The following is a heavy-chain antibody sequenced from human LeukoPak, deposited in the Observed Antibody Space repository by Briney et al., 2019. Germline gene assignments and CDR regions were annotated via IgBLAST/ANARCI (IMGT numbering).Heavy chain of an antibody. CDR2: IWYDGSNK. V-gene: IGHV3-33*06. D-gene: IGHD2-15*01. CDR3: AKATCSGASCFSDSRDAFDL. Sequence: GGSLRLSCAASGIIFSDFGMHWVRQAPGKGLEWMAIIWYDGSNKYYADSVKGRFTISRENSQNKMYLQMNSLRAEDTAVYYCAKATCSGASCFSDSRDAFDLWGQGTMVTVSS. CDR1: GIIFSDFG. J-gene: IGHJ3*01.